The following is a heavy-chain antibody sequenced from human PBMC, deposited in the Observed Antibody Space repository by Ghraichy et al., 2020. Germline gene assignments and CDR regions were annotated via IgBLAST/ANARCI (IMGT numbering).Heavy chain of an antibody. J-gene: IGHJ4*02. V-gene: IGHV3-23*01. D-gene: IGHD3-22*01. CDR3: AKDPSSGYFDY. Sequence: LSLTCAASGFTFSSYAMSWVRQAPGKGLEWVSAISGSGGSTYYADSVKGRFTISRDNSKNTLYLQMNSLRAEDTAVYYCAKDPSSGYFDYWGQGTLVTVSS. CDR2: ISGSGGST. CDR1: GFTFSSYA.